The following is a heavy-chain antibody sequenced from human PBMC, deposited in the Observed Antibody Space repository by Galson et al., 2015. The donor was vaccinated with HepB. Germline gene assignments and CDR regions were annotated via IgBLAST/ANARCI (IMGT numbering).Heavy chain of an antibody. V-gene: IGHV6-1*01. CDR2: TYYRSKWYN. D-gene: IGHD7-27*01. CDR3: ARDAPLGISSYYYYGMDV. CDR1: GDSVSSNSAA. Sequence: CAISGDSVSSNSAAWNRIRQSPSRGLEWLGRTYYRSKWYNDYAVSVKSRITINPDTSKNQFSLQLNSVTPEDTAVYYCARDAPLGISSYYYYGMDVWGQGTTVTVSS. J-gene: IGHJ6*02.